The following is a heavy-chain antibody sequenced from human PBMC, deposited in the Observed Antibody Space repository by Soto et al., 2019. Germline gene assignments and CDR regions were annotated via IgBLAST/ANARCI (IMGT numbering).Heavy chain of an antibody. J-gene: IGHJ3*02. CDR3: ARIDGETAIDTVIAFYI. CDR1: GGSISSGGYS. D-gene: IGHD4-17*01. V-gene: IGHV4-30-2*01. Sequence: QLQLQESGSGLVKPSQTLSLTCAVSGGSISSGGYSWSWIRQPPGKGLEWIGYIFHSWNTYYNPSLNSRCTISVDMSKKQFSLNLSSVTAADTAVYYCARIDGETAIDTVIAFYIWGQGTMVTV. CDR2: IFHSWNT.